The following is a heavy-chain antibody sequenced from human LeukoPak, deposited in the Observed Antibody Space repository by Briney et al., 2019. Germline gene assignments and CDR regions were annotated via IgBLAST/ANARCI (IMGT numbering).Heavy chain of an antibody. Sequence: SETLSLTCAVYGGSFSGYYWSRIRQPPGKGLEWIGEINHSGSTNYNPSLKSRVTISVDTSKNQFSLKLSSVTAADTAVYYCARGGNIVVVPAAIPFDYWGQGTLVTVSS. J-gene: IGHJ4*02. CDR3: ARGGNIVVVPAAIPFDY. CDR1: GGSFSGYY. D-gene: IGHD2-2*01. V-gene: IGHV4-34*01. CDR2: INHSGST.